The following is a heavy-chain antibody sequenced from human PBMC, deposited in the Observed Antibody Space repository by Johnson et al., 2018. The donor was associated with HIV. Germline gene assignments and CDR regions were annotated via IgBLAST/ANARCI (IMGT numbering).Heavy chain of an antibody. V-gene: IGHV3-30-3*01. CDR3: AKDWDVVVTADDAFDI. CDR1: GFTFSSYA. D-gene: IGHD2-21*02. J-gene: IGHJ3*02. Sequence: QVQLVESVGGVVQPGRSLRLSCAASGFTFSSYAMHWVRQAPGKGLEWVAVISYDGSNKYYADSVKGRFTISRDNSKNTLYLQMNSLRAEDTAVYYCAKDWDVVVTADDAFDIWGQGTLVTVSS. CDR2: ISYDGSNK.